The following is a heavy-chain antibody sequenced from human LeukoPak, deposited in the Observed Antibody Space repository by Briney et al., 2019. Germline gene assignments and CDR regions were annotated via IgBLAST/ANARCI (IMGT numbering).Heavy chain of an antibody. CDR2: IWDDGNNK. V-gene: IGHV3-33*08. CDR1: GFTFSSYA. Sequence: GRSLRLSCAASGFTFSSYAVHWVRQAPGKGLEWVAVIWDDGNNKRYANSVNGRFTISRDNSENTLYLQMNGLTAEDTAMYYCARDSYQDYYGRFDPWGQGTLVIVSS. D-gene: IGHD3-10*01. J-gene: IGHJ5*02. CDR3: ARDSYQDYYGRFDP.